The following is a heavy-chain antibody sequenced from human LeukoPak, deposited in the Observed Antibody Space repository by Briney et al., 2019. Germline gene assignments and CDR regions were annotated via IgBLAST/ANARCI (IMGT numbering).Heavy chain of an antibody. V-gene: IGHV4-31*03. Sequence: PSETLSLTCTVSGGSISSGGFYWSWIRQLPGKGLEWIGYIYHSGTTYYYPSLKSRVTISIDTSKNHLSLNLSSVTAADTAVYYCARDSGGYSTLDYWGQGTLVTVSS. J-gene: IGHJ4*02. CDR1: GGSISSGGFY. CDR2: IYHSGTT. CDR3: ARDSGGYSTLDY. D-gene: IGHD2-15*01.